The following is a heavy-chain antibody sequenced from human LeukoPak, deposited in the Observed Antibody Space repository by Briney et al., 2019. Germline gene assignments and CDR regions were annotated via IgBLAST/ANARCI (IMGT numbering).Heavy chain of an antibody. D-gene: IGHD3-10*01. CDR2: IYYSGST. J-gene: IGHJ6*02. V-gene: IGHV4-39*01. CDR3: ARQRAGRGYYYGMDV. Sequence: SETLSLTCTVSGGSISSSSYYWGWIRQPPGKGLEWIGSIYYSGSTYYNPSLKSRVTISVDTSKNQFSLKLSSVTAADTAVYYCARQRAGRGYYYGMDVWGQGTTVTVSS. CDR1: GGSISSSSYY.